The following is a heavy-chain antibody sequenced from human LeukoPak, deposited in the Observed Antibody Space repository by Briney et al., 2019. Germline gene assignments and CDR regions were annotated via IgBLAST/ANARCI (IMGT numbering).Heavy chain of an antibody. CDR1: GFTFSSYS. Sequence: PGGSLRLSCAASGFTFSSYSMNWVRQAPGKGLEWVSSISSSSSYIYYADSEKGRFTISRDYAKNSLYLQMNSLRAEDTAVYYCATADDLWSGMDNWGQGTLITVSS. V-gene: IGHV3-21*01. CDR3: ATADDLWSGMDN. J-gene: IGHJ4*02. D-gene: IGHD3-3*01. CDR2: ISSSSSYI.